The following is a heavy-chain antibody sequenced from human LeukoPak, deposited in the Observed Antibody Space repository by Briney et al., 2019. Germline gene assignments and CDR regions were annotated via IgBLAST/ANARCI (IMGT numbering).Heavy chain of an antibody. D-gene: IGHD3-3*01. CDR3: AKVGFSEMEWLLYSDH. CDR2: ISGSSGHT. V-gene: IGHV3-23*01. CDR1: GFTVSSNF. Sequence: GGSLRLSCAASGFTVSSNFMSWVRQAPGKGLEWVSAISGSSGHTYYADSVKGRFTISRDNSKNTLYLQMNSLRAEDTAVYYCAKVGFSEMEWLLYSDHWGQGTLVTVSS. J-gene: IGHJ4*02.